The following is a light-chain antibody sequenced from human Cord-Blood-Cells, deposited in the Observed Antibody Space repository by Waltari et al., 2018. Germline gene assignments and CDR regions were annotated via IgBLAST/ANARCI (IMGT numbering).Light chain of an antibody. V-gene: IGKV3-15*01. CDR2: GAS. J-gene: IGKJ2*01. CDR1: QSVSSN. CDR3: QQYNNWPPTYT. Sequence: ELVIPPSPATLSVSPGDRATLSCRASQSVSSNLAWYQQKPGQAPRPLIYGASTRATGIPARFSGSGSGTEFTLTISSLQSEDFAVYYCQQYNNWPPTYTFGQGTKLEIK.